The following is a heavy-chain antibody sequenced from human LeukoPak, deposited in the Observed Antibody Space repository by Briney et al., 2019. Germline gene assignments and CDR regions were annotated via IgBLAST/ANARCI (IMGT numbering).Heavy chain of an antibody. D-gene: IGHD3-10*01. Sequence: GGSLRLSCAASGFTFSSYGMHWVRQAPGKGLEWVAFIRYDGSNKYYADSVKGRFTISRDNSKNTLYLQMNSLRAEDTAVYYCAKDIRITMVRGDLYWGQGALVTVSS. CDR1: GFTFSSYG. CDR3: AKDIRITMVRGDLY. V-gene: IGHV3-30*02. CDR2: IRYDGSNK. J-gene: IGHJ4*02.